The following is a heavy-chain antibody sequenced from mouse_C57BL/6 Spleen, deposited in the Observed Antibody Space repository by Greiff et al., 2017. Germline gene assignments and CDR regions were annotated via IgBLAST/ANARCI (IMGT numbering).Heavy chain of an antibody. CDR2: IDPCDSYT. CDR3: ARGDYGYDGGFAY. V-gene: IGHV1-69*01. CDR1: GYTFTSYW. J-gene: IGHJ3*01. Sequence: QVQLQQSGAELVMPGASVKLSCKASGYTFTSYWMNWVKQRPGQGLEWIGEIDPCDSYTDYNQKFKGKSTLTVDKSSSTAYMQLSSLTSEDSAVYYCARGDYGYDGGFAYWGQGTLVTVSA. D-gene: IGHD2-2*01.